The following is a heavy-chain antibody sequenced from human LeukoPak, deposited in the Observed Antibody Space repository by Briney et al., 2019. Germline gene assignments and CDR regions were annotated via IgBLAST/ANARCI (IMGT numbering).Heavy chain of an antibody. Sequence: SETLSLTCAVSGGSISSGGYSWSWIWQPPGKGLEWIGYIYHSGSTYYNPSLKSRVTISVDKSKNQFSLKLSSVTAADTAVYYCARGQPYYFDYWGQGTLVTVSS. CDR3: ARGQPYYFDY. CDR1: GGSISSGGYS. CDR2: IYHSGST. V-gene: IGHV4-30-2*01. J-gene: IGHJ4*02.